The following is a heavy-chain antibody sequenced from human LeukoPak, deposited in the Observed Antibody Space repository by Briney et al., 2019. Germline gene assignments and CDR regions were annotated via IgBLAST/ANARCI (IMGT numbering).Heavy chain of an antibody. D-gene: IGHD6-13*01. Sequence: ASVKVSCKASGYTFTSYGISWVRQAPGQGLEWMGWISAYNGNTNYAQKLQGRVTMTTDTSTSTAYMELRSPRSDDTAVYYCARDGRYSSSWYVYYYGMDVWGQGTTVTVSS. V-gene: IGHV1-18*01. CDR1: GYTFTSYG. J-gene: IGHJ6*02. CDR3: ARDGRYSSSWYVYYYGMDV. CDR2: ISAYNGNT.